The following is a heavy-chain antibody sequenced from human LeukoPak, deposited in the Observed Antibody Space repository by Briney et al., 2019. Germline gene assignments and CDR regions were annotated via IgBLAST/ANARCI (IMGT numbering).Heavy chain of an antibody. V-gene: IGHV3-74*03. CDR1: GFTFSSYA. CDR2: VNSDGSTT. CDR3: ARTTYTSSRFDF. Sequence: GGSLRLSCAASGFTFSSYAMSWVRQAPGKGLAWVSRVNSDGSTTTYADSVKGRFTISRDNAKNTVYLQMNSLRAEDTGVYYCARTTYTSSRFDFWGQGTLVTVSS. D-gene: IGHD6-13*01. J-gene: IGHJ4*02.